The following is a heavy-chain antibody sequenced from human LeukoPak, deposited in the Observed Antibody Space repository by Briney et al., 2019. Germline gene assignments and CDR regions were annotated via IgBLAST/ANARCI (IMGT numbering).Heavy chain of an antibody. CDR1: GFTFSSYA. D-gene: IGHD6-6*01. Sequence: GGSLRLSCAASGFTFSSYAMSWVRQAPGKGLEWVSAISGSGSSSYYADSVKGRFTISRDNSKKTLYLQMNSLRAEDTAVYYCAKDPQAALPSYNWFDPWGQGTLVTVSS. J-gene: IGHJ5*02. CDR3: AKDPQAALPSYNWFDP. V-gene: IGHV3-23*01. CDR2: ISGSGSSS.